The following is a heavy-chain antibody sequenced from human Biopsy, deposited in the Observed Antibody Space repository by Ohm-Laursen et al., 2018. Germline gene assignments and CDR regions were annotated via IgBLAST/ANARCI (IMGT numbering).Heavy chain of an antibody. J-gene: IGHJ5*02. V-gene: IGHV3-21*01. CDR2: ITLSGSYV. Sequence: SLRLSCTASGFTFSNYNMNWVRQAPGRGLEWVSPITLSGSYVYYADSVKGRFTISRDNAKSTLYLQMNSLRAEDTAVYYCARGPGKLWSGYYTWGQGSLVSVSS. D-gene: IGHD3-3*01. CDR1: GFTFSNYN. CDR3: ARGPGKLWSGYYT.